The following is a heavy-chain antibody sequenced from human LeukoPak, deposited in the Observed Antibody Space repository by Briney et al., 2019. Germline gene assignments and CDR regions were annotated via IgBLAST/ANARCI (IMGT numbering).Heavy chain of an antibody. J-gene: IGHJ1*01. CDR2: ISYDGSNK. V-gene: IGHV3-30-3*01. Sequence: GRSLRLSCAASGFTFSSYAMPWVRQAPGKGLEWVAVISYDGSNKYYADSVKGRFTISRDSSKNTLYLQMNSLRAEDTAVYYCERDHTYSSSWYIFQHWGQGTLVTVSS. CDR3: ERDHTYSSSWYIFQH. D-gene: IGHD6-13*01. CDR1: GFTFSSYA.